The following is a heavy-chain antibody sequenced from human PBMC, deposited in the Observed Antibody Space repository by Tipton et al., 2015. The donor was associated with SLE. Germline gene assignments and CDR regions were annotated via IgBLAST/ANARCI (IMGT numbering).Heavy chain of an antibody. V-gene: IGHV4-59*01. CDR1: GGSITNNY. CDR3: AREPTYSRDWYWGFDY. D-gene: IGHD6-19*01. CDR2: IYSSGSA. J-gene: IGHJ4*02. Sequence: TLSLTCTVSGGSITNNYWSWIRQPPGKGLEWIGYIYSSGSANYNPSLKSRVTISVDTSKNQFSLKLNSVTAADTAVYYCAREPTYSRDWYWGFDYWGQGTLATVSS.